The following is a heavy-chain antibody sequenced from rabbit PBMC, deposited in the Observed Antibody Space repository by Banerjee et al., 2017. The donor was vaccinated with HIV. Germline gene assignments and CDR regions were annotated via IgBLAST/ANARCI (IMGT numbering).Heavy chain of an antibody. V-gene: IGHV1S40*01. CDR3: ARWDRYDDYGDPTNVFKL. Sequence: QSLEESGGDLVKPGASLTLTCTASGFSFSSTYWICWVRQAPGKGLEWIACTSVGAGGSSYYASWVNGRFTISRSTSLNTVTLQMTSLTAADTATYFCARWDRYDDYGDPTNVFKLWGPGTLVTVS. J-gene: IGHJ4*01. CDR2: TSVGAGGSS. CDR1: GFSFSSTYW. D-gene: IGHD2-1*01.